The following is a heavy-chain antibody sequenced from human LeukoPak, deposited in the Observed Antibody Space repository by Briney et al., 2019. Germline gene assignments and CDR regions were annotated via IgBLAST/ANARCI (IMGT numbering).Heavy chain of an antibody. CDR1: GFTFSSYW. V-gene: IGHV3-7*01. J-gene: IGHJ6*02. CDR3: ARDLRSSSWYYYYYGMDV. CDR2: TKQDGSEK. D-gene: IGHD6-13*01. Sequence: LAGGSLRLSCAASGFTFSSYWMSWVRQAPGKGLEWVANTKQDGSEKYYVDSVKGRFTISRDNAKNSLYLQMNSLRAEDTAVYYCARDLRSSSWYYYYYGMDVWGQGTTVTVSS.